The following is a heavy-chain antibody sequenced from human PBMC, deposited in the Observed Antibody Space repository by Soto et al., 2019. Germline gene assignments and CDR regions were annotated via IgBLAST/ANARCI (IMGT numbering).Heavy chain of an antibody. CDR3: AKDQTPTVTKVPWGGYYYGMDV. CDR1: GFTFRNYA. V-gene: IGHV3-23*01. CDR2: LSGNGIST. D-gene: IGHD4-17*01. Sequence: HPGGSLRLSCVASGFTFRNYAMTWVRQAPGKGLEWVSVLSGNGISTYYADSVKGRFTISRDNSKNTLYLQMNSLRAEDTAVYYCAKDQTPTVTKVPWGGYYYGMDVWGQGTTVTVSS. J-gene: IGHJ6*02.